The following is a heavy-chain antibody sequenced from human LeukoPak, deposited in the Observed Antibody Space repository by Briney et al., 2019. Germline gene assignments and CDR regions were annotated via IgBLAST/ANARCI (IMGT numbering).Heavy chain of an antibody. CDR1: GFTFSSYA. V-gene: IGHV3-23*01. D-gene: IGHD3-3*01. CDR2: ISGSGGST. Sequence: GASLRLSRAASGFTFSSYAMSWVRQAPGKGLEWVSAISGSGGSTYYADSVKGRFTISRDNSKNTLYLQMNSLRAEDTAVYYCAKGYDFWSAHAMDVWGQGTTVTVSS. CDR3: AKGYDFWSAHAMDV. J-gene: IGHJ6*02.